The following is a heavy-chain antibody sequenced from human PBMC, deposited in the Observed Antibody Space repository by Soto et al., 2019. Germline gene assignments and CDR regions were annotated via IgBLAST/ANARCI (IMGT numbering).Heavy chain of an antibody. V-gene: IGHV4-30-4*01. Sequence: SETLSLTCTVSGGSISSGDYYWSWIRQPPGKGLEWIGYIYYSGSTYYNPSLKSRVTISVDTSKNQFSLKLSSVTAADTAVYYCARDGDYGDYSGYYGMDVWGQGTTVTVSS. CDR1: GGSISSGDYY. J-gene: IGHJ6*02. CDR2: IYYSGST. D-gene: IGHD4-17*01. CDR3: ARDGDYGDYSGYYGMDV.